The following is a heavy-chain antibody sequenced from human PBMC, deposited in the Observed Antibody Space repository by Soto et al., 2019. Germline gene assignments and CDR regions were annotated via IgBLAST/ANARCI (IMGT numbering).Heavy chain of an antibody. CDR2: ISAYNGNA. J-gene: IGHJ6*02. CDR3: ARDSTWGNYDFWSGYYVPYGMDV. Sequence: ASVKVSCKASGYTFTSYGISWVRQAPGQGLEWMGWISAYNGNANYAQKLQGRVTMTTDTSTSTAYMELRSLRSDDTAVYYCARDSTWGNYDFWSGYYVPYGMDVWGQGTTVTVSS. D-gene: IGHD3-3*01. CDR1: GYTFTSYG. V-gene: IGHV1-18*04.